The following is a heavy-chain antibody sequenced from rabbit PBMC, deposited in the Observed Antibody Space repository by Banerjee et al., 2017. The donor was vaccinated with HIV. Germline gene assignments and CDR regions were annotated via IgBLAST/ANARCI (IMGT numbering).Heavy chain of an antibody. CDR3: ARTTSSDYLNL. CDR2: INTSSGNT. CDR1: GFSFSSNYW. V-gene: IGHV1S45*01. D-gene: IGHD1-1*01. J-gene: IGHJ4*01. Sequence: QQQLVESGGGLVKPEGSLTLTCTTSGFSFSSNYWVCWVRQAPGKGLEWIACINTSSGNTVYASWAKGRFTISKTSSTTVTLQMTSLTAADTATYFCARTTSSDYLNLWGPGTLVTVS.